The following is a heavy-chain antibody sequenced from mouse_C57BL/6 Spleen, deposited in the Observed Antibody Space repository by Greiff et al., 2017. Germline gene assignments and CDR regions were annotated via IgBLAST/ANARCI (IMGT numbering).Heavy chain of an antibody. CDR3: ARGGGYDYFDY. J-gene: IGHJ2*01. CDR1: GYTFTSYW. V-gene: IGHV1-61*01. D-gene: IGHD3-1*01. Sequence: QVQLKESGAELVRPGSSVKLSCKASGYTFTSYWMDWVKQRPGQGLEWIGNIYPSDSETHYNQKFKDKATLTVDKSSSTAYMQLSSLTSEDSAVYYCARGGGYDYFDYWGQGTTLTVSS. CDR2: IYPSDSET.